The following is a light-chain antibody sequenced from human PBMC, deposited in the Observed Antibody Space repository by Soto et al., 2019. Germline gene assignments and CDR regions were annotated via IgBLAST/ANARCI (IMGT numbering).Light chain of an antibody. CDR3: QSYDSSLSGSGV. Sequence: QSVLTQPPSVSGAPGQRVTISCTGSSSNIGAGHDVHWYQQLPGTAPKLLIYGNSNRPSGVPDRFSGSKSGTSASLAITGLQAEDDADYYCQSYDSSLSGSGVFGGGTKLTVL. J-gene: IGLJ2*01. V-gene: IGLV1-40*01. CDR1: SSNIGAGHD. CDR2: GNS.